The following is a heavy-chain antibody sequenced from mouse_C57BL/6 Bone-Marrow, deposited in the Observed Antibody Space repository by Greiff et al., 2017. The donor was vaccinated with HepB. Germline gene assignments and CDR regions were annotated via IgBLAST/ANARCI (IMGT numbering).Heavy chain of an antibody. V-gene: IGHV1-55*01. J-gene: IGHJ4*01. CDR1: GYTFTSYW. D-gene: IGHD1-1*01. CDR2: IYPGSGST. CDR3: ARTPDYYGSSYEAMDY. Sequence: VQLQQPGAELVKPGASVKMSCKASGYTFTSYWITWVKQRPGQGLERIGDIYPGSGSTNYNEKFKSKATLTVDTSSSTAYMQLSSLTSEDSAVYYCARTPDYYGSSYEAMDYWGQGTSVTVSS.